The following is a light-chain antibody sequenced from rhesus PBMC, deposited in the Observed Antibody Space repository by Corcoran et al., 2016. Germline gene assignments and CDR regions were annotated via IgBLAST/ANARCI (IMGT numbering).Light chain of an antibody. CDR1: SSDIGGYNY. Sequence: QAALTQPRSVSGSPGQSVTISCTGTSSDIGGYNYVSWYQQHPGTAPKLMIFEVSKRPSGVSDRFSGSKSGNPAYLTISGLQAEDEADYYGSSYAGTNPYIFGVGTRRAVL. CDR3: SSYAGTNPYI. J-gene: IGLJ1*01. V-gene: IGLV2-32*02. CDR2: EVS.